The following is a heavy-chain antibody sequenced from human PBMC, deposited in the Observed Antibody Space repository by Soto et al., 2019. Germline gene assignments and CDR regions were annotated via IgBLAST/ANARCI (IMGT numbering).Heavy chain of an antibody. Sequence: QVQLVQSGGGVIQPGKSLRLSCAASGITFTTYGMHWVRQTPGKGLEWVAVVSYDGSHKYYADSVKGRFTISRDDSKNTLYLQMNSLRVEDTAVYYCAKEMYPRTELDSSSPWGDYWGQGTLVTVSS. V-gene: IGHV3-30*18. CDR3: AKEMYPRTELDSSSPWGDY. CDR1: GITFTTYG. D-gene: IGHD6-6*01. J-gene: IGHJ4*02. CDR2: VSYDGSHK.